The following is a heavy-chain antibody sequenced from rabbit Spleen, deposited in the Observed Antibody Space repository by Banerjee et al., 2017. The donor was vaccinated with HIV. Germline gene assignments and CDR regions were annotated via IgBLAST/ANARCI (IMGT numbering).Heavy chain of an antibody. D-gene: IGHD2-1*01. J-gene: IGHJ4*01. CDR3: ARGSATMTMMITGFFFNL. V-gene: IGHV1S40*01. CDR1: GFSFSSDYY. CDR2: IYTGSGDSN. Sequence: QELKENGGGLVQPGASLTLTCTASGFSFSSDYYMCWVRQAPGKGLEWIACIYTGSGDSNVYATWAKGRFTISKTSSTTVTLQMTSLTVADTATYFCARGSATMTMMITGFFFNLWGPGTLVTVS.